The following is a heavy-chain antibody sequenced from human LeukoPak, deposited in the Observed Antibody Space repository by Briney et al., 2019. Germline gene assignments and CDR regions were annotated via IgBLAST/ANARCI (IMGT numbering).Heavy chain of an antibody. CDR3: ARVSLDCSSTSCSVFDY. V-gene: IGHV6-1*01. CDR2: TYYRSKWYN. J-gene: IGHJ4*02. Sequence: SQTLSLTCAISGDSVSSNSAAWNWIRQSPSRGLEWLGRTYYRSKWYNDYAVSVESRITINPDTSKNQFSLQLNSVTPEDTAVYYCARVSLDCSSTSCSVFDYWGQGTLVTVSS. CDR1: GDSVSSNSAA. D-gene: IGHD2-2*01.